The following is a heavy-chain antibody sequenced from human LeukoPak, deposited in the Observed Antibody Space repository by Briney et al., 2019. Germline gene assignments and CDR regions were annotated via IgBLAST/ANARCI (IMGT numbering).Heavy chain of an antibody. D-gene: IGHD4-23*01. CDR2: IIPIFGTA. V-gene: IGHV1-69*05. CDR1: GGTFSSYA. CDR3: ARGTTVVTPPDY. Sequence: SVKVSCKASGGTFSSYAISWVRQGPGQGLEWMGGIIPIFGTANYAQKFQGRVTITTDESTSTAYMELSSLRSEDTAVYYCARGTTVVTPPDYWGQGTLVTVSS. J-gene: IGHJ4*02.